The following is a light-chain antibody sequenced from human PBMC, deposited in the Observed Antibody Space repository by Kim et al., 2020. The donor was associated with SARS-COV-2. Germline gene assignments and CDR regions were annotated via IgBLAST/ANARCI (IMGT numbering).Light chain of an antibody. CDR1: QSVSNR. J-gene: IGKJ4*01. CDR3: QQFGSYPLT. CDR2: RAS. V-gene: IGKV1-5*03. Sequence: ASVGDRVTITCRASQSVSNRVAWYQQKPGKAPRRLIYRASTLESGVPSRFSGRGSGTEFTLTISSLQPDDFATYYCQQFGSYPLTFGGGTKVDIK.